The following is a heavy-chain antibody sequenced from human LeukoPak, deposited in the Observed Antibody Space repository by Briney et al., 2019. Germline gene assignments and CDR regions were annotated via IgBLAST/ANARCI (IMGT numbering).Heavy chain of an antibody. D-gene: IGHD4-11*01. CDR2: IKQDGSEQ. V-gene: IGHV3-7*01. Sequence: GGSLRLSCAASVFTFSSYWMSWVRQAPGKGLEWVANIKQDGSEQYYVDSVKGRFTISRDNAKNSLYLQMVSLRAEDTAVYYCARGGTTVTARDYFDYWGQGTLVTVSS. J-gene: IGHJ4*02. CDR1: VFTFSSYW. CDR3: ARGGTTVTARDYFDY.